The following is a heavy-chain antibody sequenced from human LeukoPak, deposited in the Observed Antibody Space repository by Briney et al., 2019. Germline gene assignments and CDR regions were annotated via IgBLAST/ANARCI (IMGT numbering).Heavy chain of an antibody. V-gene: IGHV3-30*03. Sequence: GRSLRLSCAASGXTFSSYGMHWVRQAPGKGLEWVAVISYDGSNKHYADSVKGRFTISRDNSKNTLYLQMNSLRAEDTAVYYCARVTHSRGDYWGQGTLVTVSS. CDR3: ARVTHSRGDY. CDR2: ISYDGSNK. J-gene: IGHJ4*02. D-gene: IGHD6-13*01. CDR1: GXTFSSYG.